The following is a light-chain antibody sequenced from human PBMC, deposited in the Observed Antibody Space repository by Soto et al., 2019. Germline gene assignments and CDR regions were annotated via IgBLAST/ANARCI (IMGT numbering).Light chain of an antibody. CDR2: EGT. CDR1: SSDVGSYNL. Sequence: YALTEPASVSLSPGQAIAISCTGTSSDVGSYNLVSWFQQLPGKVPKLIIYEGTKRPSGVSDRFSGSKSGYTASLTISGLQAEDAADYYCFSYAGNSVYVFGTGPNVTVL. J-gene: IGLJ1*01. CDR3: FSYAGNSVYV. V-gene: IGLV2-23*01.